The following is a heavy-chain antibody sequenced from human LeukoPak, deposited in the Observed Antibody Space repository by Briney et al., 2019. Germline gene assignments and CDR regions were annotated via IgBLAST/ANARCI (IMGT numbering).Heavy chain of an antibody. J-gene: IGHJ3*02. CDR1: GFTVSSNY. D-gene: IGHD3-10*01. Sequence: GGSLGLSCAASGFTVSSNYMSWVRQAPGKGLEWVSVIYSGGSTYYADSVKGRFTISRDNSKNTLYLQMNSLRAEDTAVYYCARDHITMVRGVIYDAFDIWGQGTMVTVSS. CDR3: ARDHITMVRGVIYDAFDI. V-gene: IGHV3-53*01. CDR2: IYSGGST.